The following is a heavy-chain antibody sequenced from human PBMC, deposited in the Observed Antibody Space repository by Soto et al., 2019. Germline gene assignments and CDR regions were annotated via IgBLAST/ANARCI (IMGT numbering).Heavy chain of an antibody. D-gene: IGHD2-15*01. CDR3: AREYIVVVVAATPGHGMDV. V-gene: IGHV3-33*01. Sequence: LSLSCAASGFTFSSYGMHWVRQAPGKGLEWVAVIWYDGSNKYYADSVKGRFTISRDNSKNTLYLQMNSLRAEDTAVYYCAREYIVVVVAATPGHGMDVWGQGTTVTVSS. J-gene: IGHJ6*02. CDR2: IWYDGSNK. CDR1: GFTFSSYG.